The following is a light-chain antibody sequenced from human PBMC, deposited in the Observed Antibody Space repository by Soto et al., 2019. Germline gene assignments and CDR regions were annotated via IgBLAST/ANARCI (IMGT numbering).Light chain of an antibody. CDR3: QHRSNWPA. CDR2: DAS. CDR1: QSVSRN. V-gene: IGKV3-11*01. J-gene: IGKJ4*01. Sequence: EIVLTQSPATMSLSPGERATLSCRTSQSVSRNLAWYQQEPGQAPRLLIYDASQRATGIAARFSGSGSGTDFTPTISSLEPEDFALYYCQHRSNWPAFGGGTKVDIK.